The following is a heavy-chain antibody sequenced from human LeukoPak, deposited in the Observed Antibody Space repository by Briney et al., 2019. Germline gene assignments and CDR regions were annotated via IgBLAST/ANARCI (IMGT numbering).Heavy chain of an antibody. CDR2: IYYSGST. Sequence: SETLSLTCTVYGGSISSGDYYWSWIRQPPGKGLEWIGYIYYSGSTYYNPSLKSRVTISVDTSKNQFSLKLSSVTAADTAVYYCARVRGAMVRGVVDYWGQGTLVTVSS. J-gene: IGHJ4*02. CDR3: ARVRGAMVRGVVDY. V-gene: IGHV4-30-4*01. D-gene: IGHD3-10*01. CDR1: GGSISSGDYY.